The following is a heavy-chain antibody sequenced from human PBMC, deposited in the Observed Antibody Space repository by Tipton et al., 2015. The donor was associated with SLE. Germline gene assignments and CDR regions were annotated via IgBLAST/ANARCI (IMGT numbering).Heavy chain of an antibody. CDR2: IFTSGGA. V-gene: IGHV4-4*08. Sequence: LRLSCTVSGGSIGSSYWNWIRQPPGKGLEWIGYIFTSGGATYNPSLRSRVTISVDTSMSQFSLKLKLVTTADTAVYYCVRDPAPGPFDYWGQGTLVAVSS. CDR1: GGSIGSSY. CDR3: VRDPAPGPFDY. J-gene: IGHJ4*02.